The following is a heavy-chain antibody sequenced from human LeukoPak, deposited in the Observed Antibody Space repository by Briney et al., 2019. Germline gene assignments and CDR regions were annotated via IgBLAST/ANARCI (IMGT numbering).Heavy chain of an antibody. CDR3: ASFQVAPEGY. CDR2: IIRVGSST. D-gene: IGHD5-12*01. V-gene: IGHV3-74*01. J-gene: IGHJ4*02. CDR1: GFTFSSYW. Sequence: PGGSLRLSCAASGFTFSSYWMHWVRQAPGKGLVWVSRIIRVGSSTDYADPVMGRFTISRDNAKNTLYLQMNSLRAADTAVYYCASFQVAPEGYWGQGTLVAVSS.